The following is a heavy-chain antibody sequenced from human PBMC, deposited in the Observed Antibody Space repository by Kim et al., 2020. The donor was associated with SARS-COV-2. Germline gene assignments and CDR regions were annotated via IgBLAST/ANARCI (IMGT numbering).Heavy chain of an antibody. V-gene: IGHV3-23*03. CDR3: AKSYKDYWGSVSYYSDN. CDR1: GFIFSDYA. CDR2: IYSSSSRP. D-gene: IGHD3-10*01. Sequence: GGSLRLSCAASGFIFSDYAMSWVRQAPGKGLEWVSVIYSSSSRPYYADSVKGRFTISRDNSKNTLYLQMNSLRAEDTAVYYCAKSYKDYWGSVSYYSDNWGQGTLVTVFS. J-gene: IGHJ4*02.